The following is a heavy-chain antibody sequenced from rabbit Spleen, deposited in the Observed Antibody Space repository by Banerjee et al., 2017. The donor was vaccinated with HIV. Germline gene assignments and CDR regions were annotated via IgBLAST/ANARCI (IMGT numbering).Heavy chain of an antibody. D-gene: IGHD1-1*01. CDR3: TRGIYSSGNL. J-gene: IGHJ4*01. CDR1: GFSLSSNYW. V-gene: IGHV1S43*01. CDR2: IDPIVHST. Sequence: QEQLEESGGGLVQPGGSLKLSCKASGFSLSSNYWISWVRQAPGKGLEWIGYIDPIVHSTWYASWVNGRFTISSHNAQNTVDLQMNSLTAADTATYFCTRGIYSSGNLWGQGTLVTVS.